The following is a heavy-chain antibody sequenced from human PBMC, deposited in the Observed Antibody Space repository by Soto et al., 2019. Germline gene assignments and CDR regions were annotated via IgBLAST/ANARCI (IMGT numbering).Heavy chain of an antibody. CDR1: GYSFTTYW. D-gene: IGHD6-6*01. CDR3: ARPYSSPSSGV. V-gene: IGHV5-51*01. CDR2: IYPGDSDT. Sequence: ESLKISCKASGYSFTTYWIGWVRQMPGKGLEWMGIIYPGDSDTRYSPSFQGEVTISADKSLNTAYLQWSSLKASDTAMYYGARPYSSPSSGVWGQGTMVTVSS. J-gene: IGHJ4*02.